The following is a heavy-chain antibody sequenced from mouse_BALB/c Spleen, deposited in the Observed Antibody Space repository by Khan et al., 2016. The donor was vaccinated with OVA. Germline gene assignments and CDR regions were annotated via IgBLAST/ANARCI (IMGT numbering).Heavy chain of an antibody. CDR1: GFIFSSYS. Sequence: EVQLVESGGDLVKPGGSLKLSCAASGFIFSSYSMSWVRQTPDKRLEWVATISSGGDYTYYPDSVKGRFTISGDDAKNTLYLQMSSLKSEDTAMYYCASHLTGSFAYGGQGTLVTVSA. D-gene: IGHD4-1*01. CDR3: ASHLTGSFAY. CDR2: ISSGGDYT. V-gene: IGHV5-6*01. J-gene: IGHJ3*01.